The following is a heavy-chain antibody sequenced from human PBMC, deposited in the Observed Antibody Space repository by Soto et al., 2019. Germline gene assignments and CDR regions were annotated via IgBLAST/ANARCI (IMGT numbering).Heavy chain of an antibody. CDR1: GGSISSYY. Sequence: SETLSLTCSVSGGSISSYYWTWIRQPPGKGLEWIGYIYYNGSTNYNPSLKSRVTISVDTSKNQFSLKLSSVTAADTAMYYCARGFYDSGSYYTQLDYWGLGTLVTVSS. CDR2: IYYNGST. V-gene: IGHV4-59*01. J-gene: IGHJ4*02. CDR3: ARGFYDSGSYYTQLDY. D-gene: IGHD3-10*01.